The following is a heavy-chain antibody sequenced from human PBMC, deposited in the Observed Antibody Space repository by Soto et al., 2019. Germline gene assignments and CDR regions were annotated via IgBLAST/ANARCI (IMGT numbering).Heavy chain of an antibody. D-gene: IGHD3-22*01. CDR1: GVSISSYY. CDR3: ARDYYDSSGRDAFDI. CDR2: IYTSGST. V-gene: IGHV4-4*07. Sequence: EILSLACPVSGVSISSYYWSWIRQPAGKGLEWIGRIYTSGSTNYNPSLKSRVTMSVDTSKNQFSLKLSSVTAADTAVYYCARDYYDSSGRDAFDIWGQGTMVTVSS. J-gene: IGHJ3*02.